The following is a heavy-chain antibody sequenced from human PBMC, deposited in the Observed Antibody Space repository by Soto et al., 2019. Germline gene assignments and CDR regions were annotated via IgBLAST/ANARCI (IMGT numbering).Heavy chain of an antibody. Sequence: PGESLKISCQGSGYRFTSSWIGWVRQMPGKGLEWLGNVYPSDSDVRYSPSFEGRVTISADNSINTAYLHLLNLKASDTAIYYCTKGATCRFDSWGQGTRVTVSS. D-gene: IGHD3-16*01. CDR1: GYRFTSSW. CDR2: VYPSDSDV. CDR3: TKGATCRFDS. V-gene: IGHV5-51*01. J-gene: IGHJ4*02.